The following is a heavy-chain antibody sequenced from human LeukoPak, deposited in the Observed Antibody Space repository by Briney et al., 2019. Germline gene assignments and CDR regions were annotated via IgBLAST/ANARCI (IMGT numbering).Heavy chain of an antibody. CDR2: IRYDGSNK. Sequence: SGGSLRLSCAASGFTFSSYGMHWVRQAPGKGLEWVAFIRYDGSNKYYADSVKGRFTISRDNSKNTLYLQMNSLRAEDTAVYYCAKDRDSSGWYRVGAFDIWGQGTMVTVSS. CDR3: AKDRDSSGWYRVGAFDI. V-gene: IGHV3-30*02. CDR1: GFTFSSYG. D-gene: IGHD6-19*01. J-gene: IGHJ3*02.